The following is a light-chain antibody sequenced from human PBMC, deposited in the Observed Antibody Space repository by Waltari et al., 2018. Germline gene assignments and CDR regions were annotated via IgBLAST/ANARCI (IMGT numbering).Light chain of an antibody. Sequence: EIMMTQSPATLSVSPGERATLSCRASQIISSRLAWYQQKPGQAPRLLLYGSSVRATGIPARFSGSGSRTDFTLTISTLQSEDFAVYYCQQYNNWPLTFGQGTKLEIK. CDR3: QQYNNWPLT. V-gene: IGKV3D-15*03. J-gene: IGKJ2*01. CDR1: QIISSR. CDR2: GSS.